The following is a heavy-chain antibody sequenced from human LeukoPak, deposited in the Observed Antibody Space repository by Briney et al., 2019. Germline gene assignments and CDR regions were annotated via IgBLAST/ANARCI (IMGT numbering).Heavy chain of an antibody. CDR3: ASDKGDNYCAGSRCPHLDY. CDR1: GFAFGNYI. J-gene: IGHJ4*02. D-gene: IGHD2-15*01. CDR2: ISSTGDYR. Sequence: GGSLRLSCSASGFAFGNYIMHWVRQAPGKGLEWISSISSTGDYRFNADSLKDRFTISRDNSNSSVYLQMNSLTAEDPATYYCASDKGDNYCAGSRCPHLDYWGQGTLVIVSS. V-gene: IGHV3-21*06.